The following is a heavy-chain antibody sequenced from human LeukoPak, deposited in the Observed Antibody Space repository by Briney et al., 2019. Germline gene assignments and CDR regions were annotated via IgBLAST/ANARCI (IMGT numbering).Heavy chain of an antibody. CDR3: ARLTGTTGFDY. V-gene: IGHV3-7*01. J-gene: IGHJ4*02. CDR2: IKQDGSDK. D-gene: IGHD1-1*01. Sequence: PGGSLRLSCAASGFPFSSYWMSWVRQAPGKGLEWVANIKQDGSDKYYVDSVKGRFTIFRGNPKNSLYLQVNSLRADDTAVYYCARLTGTTGFDYWGQGTLVTVSS. CDR1: GFPFSSYW.